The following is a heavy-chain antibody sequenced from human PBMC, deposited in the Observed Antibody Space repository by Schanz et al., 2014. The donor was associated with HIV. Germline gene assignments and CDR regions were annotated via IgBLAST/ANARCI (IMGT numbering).Heavy chain of an antibody. J-gene: IGHJ6*02. CDR3: ASDLSVYSSSSSV. Sequence: QLQLVQSGAGVKKPGASVKVSCKASGYTFISYGITWVRQAPGQGLEWMGWINPNSGGTNYAPKFQGRVTMTRDTSISTAYMELSRLRSDDTAVYYCASDLSVYSSSSSVWGQGTTVTVSS. V-gene: IGHV1-2*02. CDR1: GYTFISYG. CDR2: INPNSGGT. D-gene: IGHD6-13*01.